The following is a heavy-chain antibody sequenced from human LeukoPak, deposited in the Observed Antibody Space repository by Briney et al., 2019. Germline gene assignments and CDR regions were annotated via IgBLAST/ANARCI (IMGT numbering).Heavy chain of an antibody. CDR1: GGTFSSYA. D-gene: IGHD6-19*01. J-gene: IGHJ6*03. Sequence: SVKVSCKASGGTFSSYAISWVRQAPGQGLEWMGGIIPIFGTANYAQKFQGRVTITTDESTSTAYMELSSLRSEDTAVYYCASIAVALKGYYYYYMDVWGKGTTVTVSS. CDR3: ASIAVALKGYYYYYMDV. CDR2: IIPIFGTA. V-gene: IGHV1-69*05.